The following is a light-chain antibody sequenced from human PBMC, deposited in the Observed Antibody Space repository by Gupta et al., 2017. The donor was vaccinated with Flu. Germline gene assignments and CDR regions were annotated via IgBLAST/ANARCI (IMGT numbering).Light chain of an antibody. CDR3: QQSYSTPMYS. J-gene: IGKJ2*01. V-gene: IGKV1-39*01. CDR1: QTISRY. Sequence: DKGTITCRASQTISRYLSWFQQKPGKVPKLLISSASSLRSGVPPRFSGSGSGTDFTLTISSVQPEDSASYYCQQSYSTPMYSFGQGTKLEIK. CDR2: SAS.